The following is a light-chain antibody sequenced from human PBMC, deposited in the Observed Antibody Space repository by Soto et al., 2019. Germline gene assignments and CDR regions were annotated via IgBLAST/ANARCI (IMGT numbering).Light chain of an antibody. CDR3: QQYYTYPWT. J-gene: IGKJ1*01. CDR2: DAS. CDR1: QNIRTW. Sequence: DIQMTQSPSTLSASVGDRVTISCRASQNIRTWLAWYQQRPGKAPKILIFDASTLESGVPSRFSGSESGLEFTLTISSLQPDDFATYYCQQYYTYPWTFGQGTKVDIK. V-gene: IGKV1-5*01.